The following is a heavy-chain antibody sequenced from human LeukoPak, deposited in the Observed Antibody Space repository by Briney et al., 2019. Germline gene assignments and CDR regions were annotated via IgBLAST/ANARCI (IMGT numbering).Heavy chain of an antibody. CDR3: AKGRDGYNSAFDY. J-gene: IGHJ4*02. CDR2: ISGSGGST. V-gene: IGHV3-23*01. CDR1: GFTFSSYA. D-gene: IGHD5-24*01. Sequence: GGSLRLSCAASGFTFSSYAMSWVRQAPGKGLEWVSTISGSGGSTYYADSVKGRFTISRDNSKNTQYLQMNSLRAEDTAVYYCAKGRDGYNSAFDYWGQGTLVTVSS.